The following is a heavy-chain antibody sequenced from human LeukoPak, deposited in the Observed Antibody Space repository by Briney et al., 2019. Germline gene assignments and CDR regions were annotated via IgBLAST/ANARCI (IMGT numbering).Heavy chain of an antibody. CDR2: ISAYSGHT. Sequence: ASVKVSCKASGYTFTTYGISWVRQAPGQGLEWMGWISAYSGHTNYAQKFQGRVTMTTDTSTSTAYMELGSLRSDDTAVYCCARANVVAAGTRYFLHWGQGTLVTVSS. D-gene: IGHD6-13*01. J-gene: IGHJ1*01. CDR1: GYTFTTYG. V-gene: IGHV1-18*01. CDR3: ARANVVAAGTRYFLH.